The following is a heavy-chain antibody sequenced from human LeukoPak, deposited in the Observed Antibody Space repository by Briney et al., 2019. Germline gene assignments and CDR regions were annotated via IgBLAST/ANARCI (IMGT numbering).Heavy chain of an antibody. V-gene: IGHV3-30*18. CDR1: GFTFSSYG. Sequence: WGSLRLSCAASGFTFSSYGMHWVRQAPGKGLEWVAVISYDGSNKYYADSVKGRFTISRDNSKNTLYLQMNSLRAEDTAVYYCAKDEYYYDSSGYYQFWGQGTMVTVSS. J-gene: IGHJ3*01. CDR2: ISYDGSNK. D-gene: IGHD3-22*01. CDR3: AKDEYYYDSSGYYQF.